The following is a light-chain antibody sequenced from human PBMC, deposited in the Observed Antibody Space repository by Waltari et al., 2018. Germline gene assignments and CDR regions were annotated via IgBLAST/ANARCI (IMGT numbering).Light chain of an antibody. Sequence: DIQMTQSPSSLSASVGDRVTITCRASQSISSYLNWYQQKPGKAPKLLIYDASSLQSGVPSRFSGSGSGTDFTLTISSLQPEDFATYFCQQSYSLSFTFGPGTKVDI. CDR2: DAS. V-gene: IGKV1-39*01. CDR1: QSISSY. CDR3: QQSYSLSFT. J-gene: IGKJ3*01.